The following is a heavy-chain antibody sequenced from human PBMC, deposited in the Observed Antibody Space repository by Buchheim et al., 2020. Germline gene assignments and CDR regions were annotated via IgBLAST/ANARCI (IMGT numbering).Heavy chain of an antibody. J-gene: IGHJ4*02. CDR3: ARGFGLRPISFDY. D-gene: IGHD5/OR15-5a*01. V-gene: IGHV3-33*01. CDR2: IWYDGSNT. Sequence: QMQLVESGGGVVQPGRSLRLSCAASGFTFSSYGMHWVRQAPGKGLEWVAVIWYDGSNTYYADSVKGRFTISRDNSKNTLYLQMNSLRAEDTAVYYCARGFGLRPISFDYWGQGTL. CDR1: GFTFSSYG.